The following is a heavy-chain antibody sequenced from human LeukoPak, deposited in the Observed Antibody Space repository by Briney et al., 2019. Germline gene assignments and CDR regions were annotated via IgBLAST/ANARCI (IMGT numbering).Heavy chain of an antibody. Sequence: ASVKVSCKASGYTFTSYYMHWVRQAPGQGLEWMGIVNPSGGSTSYAQKFQGRVTMTRDTSTSIVYMELSSLRSEDTAVYYCARDQSDSSGYYSNKFDYWGQGTLVTVSS. CDR1: GYTFTSYY. J-gene: IGHJ4*02. CDR3: ARDQSDSSGYYSNKFDY. CDR2: VNPSGGST. V-gene: IGHV1-46*01. D-gene: IGHD3-22*01.